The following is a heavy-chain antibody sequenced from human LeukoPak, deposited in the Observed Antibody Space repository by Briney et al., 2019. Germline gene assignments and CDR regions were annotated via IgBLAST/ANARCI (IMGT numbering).Heavy chain of an antibody. J-gene: IGHJ5*02. CDR1: GGSISSYY. Sequence: SETLSLTCTVSGGSISSYYWSWIRQPPGKGLEWIGYIYYSGSTNYNPSLKSRVTISVDTSKNQFSLKLSSVTAADTAVYYCAKDRLIGTYYTFDPWGQGSLVTVSS. D-gene: IGHD1-26*01. CDR2: IYYSGST. CDR3: AKDRLIGTYYTFDP. V-gene: IGHV4-59*01.